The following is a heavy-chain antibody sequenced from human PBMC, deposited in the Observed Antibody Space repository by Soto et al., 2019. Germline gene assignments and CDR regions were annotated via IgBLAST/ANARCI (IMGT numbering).Heavy chain of an antibody. J-gene: IGHJ4*02. CDR3: AGDLRYGDYGLL. D-gene: IGHD4-17*01. CDR1: GGTFSSYT. V-gene: IGHV1-18*01. CDR2: ISAYNGNT. Sequence: ASVKVSCKASGGTFSSYTISWVRQAPGQGLEWMGWISAYNGNTNYAQKLQGRVTMTTDTSTSTAYMELRSLRSDDTAVYYCAGDLRYGDYGLLWGQGTLVTVSS.